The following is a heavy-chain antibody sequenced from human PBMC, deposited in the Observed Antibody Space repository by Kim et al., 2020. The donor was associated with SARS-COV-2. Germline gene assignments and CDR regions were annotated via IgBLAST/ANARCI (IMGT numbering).Heavy chain of an antibody. Sequence: GGSLRLSCAASGFTFSSYSMNWVRQAPGTGLEWVSSISSSSSYIYYADSVKGRFTISRDNSKNSLYLQMNSLRAEDTAVYYCARDGGYCGFTFDYWGQGTLLTVSS. V-gene: IGHV3-21*01. D-gene: IGHD2-15*01. CDR2: ISSSSSYI. CDR3: ARDGGYCGFTFDY. J-gene: IGHJ4*02. CDR1: GFTFSSYS.